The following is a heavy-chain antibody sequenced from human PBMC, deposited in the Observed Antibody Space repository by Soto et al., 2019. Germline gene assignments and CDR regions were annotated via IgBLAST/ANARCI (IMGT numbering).Heavy chain of an antibody. J-gene: IGHJ3*02. V-gene: IGHV3-21*01. Sequence: GGSLRLSCAASGFTFSSYSMNWVRQAPGKRLEWVSSISSSSSYIYYADSVKGRFTISRDNAKNSLYLQMNSLRAEDTAVYYCARDIDPVAFDIWGQGTMVTVSS. D-gene: IGHD2-15*01. CDR3: ARDIDPVAFDI. CDR1: GFTFSSYS. CDR2: ISSSSSYI.